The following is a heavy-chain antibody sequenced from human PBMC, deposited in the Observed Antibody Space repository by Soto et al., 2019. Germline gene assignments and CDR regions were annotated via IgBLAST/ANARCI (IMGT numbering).Heavy chain of an antibody. D-gene: IGHD3-3*01. CDR2: IGAYNGNT. Sequence: DSVKVSCKASGYTFASNGISWVRQAPGQGLEWMGWIGAYNGNTNYAQNFQGRVTMTKDTSTSTAYLEVRSLRSDDTAVYYCARDRISIFGVDGLNAMDVWGQGTTVTVSS. J-gene: IGHJ6*02. V-gene: IGHV1-18*01. CDR3: ARDRISIFGVDGLNAMDV. CDR1: GYTFASNG.